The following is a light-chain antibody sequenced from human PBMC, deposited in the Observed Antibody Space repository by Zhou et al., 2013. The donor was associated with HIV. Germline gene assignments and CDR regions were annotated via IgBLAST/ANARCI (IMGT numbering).Light chain of an antibody. CDR3: QQYDGLPFT. CDR1: ETVGRS. V-gene: IGKV1-33*01. J-gene: IGKJ3*01. Sequence: IQMTQSPSIVSASLGVRVTITCRANETVGRSVAWYQQKPGKAPKLLIYDASNLETGVPSRFSASGSGADFTFTINSLQPEDTATYYCQQYDGLPFTFGPGTKVDVK. CDR2: DAS.